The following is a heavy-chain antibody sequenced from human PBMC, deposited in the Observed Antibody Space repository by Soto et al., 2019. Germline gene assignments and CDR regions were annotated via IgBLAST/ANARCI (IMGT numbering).Heavy chain of an antibody. D-gene: IGHD2-8*01. Sequence: SETLSLTCTVSGGSISSYYWSWIRQPPGKGLEWVGYLYYAGSTNYNPSLESRVTLSADTSKNQFSLKLRSVTAADTAVYFCARGTDDYNGWYFDFWGRGTLVTVSS. CDR3: ARGTDDYNGWYFDF. CDR1: GGSISSYY. CDR2: LYYAGST. V-gene: IGHV4-59*12. J-gene: IGHJ2*01.